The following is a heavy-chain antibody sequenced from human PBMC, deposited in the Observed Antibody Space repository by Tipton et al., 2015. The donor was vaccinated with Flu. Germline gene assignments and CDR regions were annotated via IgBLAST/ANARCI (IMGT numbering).Heavy chain of an antibody. V-gene: IGHV1-18*01. Sequence: QLVQSGVEVKKPGASVKVSCKASGYTFTNYGINWVRQAPGQGLEWMGWISAYNGNTNYAQKLQSRVTMTADTSTSTAYMELRSLRSDDTAVYYCARDVGIAGHWFDPWGQGTLVTVSS. CDR2: ISAYNGNT. CDR3: ARDVGIAGHWFDP. J-gene: IGHJ5*02. D-gene: IGHD6-13*01. CDR1: GYTFTNYG.